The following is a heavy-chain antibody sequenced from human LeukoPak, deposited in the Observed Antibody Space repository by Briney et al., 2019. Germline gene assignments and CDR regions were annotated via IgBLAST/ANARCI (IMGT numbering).Heavy chain of an antibody. CDR1: GYTLTDLS. CDR2: FDPEDGET. J-gene: IGHJ4*02. V-gene: IGHV1-24*01. D-gene: IGHD3-10*01. Sequence: ASVKVSCKVSGYTLTDLSMHWVRQAPGKGLEWMGGFDPEDGETNYAQKFQGRVTMTEDTSTDTAYMELSSLRSEDTAVYYCATGFVGFGEPHDYWGQGTLVTVSS. CDR3: ATGFVGFGEPHDY.